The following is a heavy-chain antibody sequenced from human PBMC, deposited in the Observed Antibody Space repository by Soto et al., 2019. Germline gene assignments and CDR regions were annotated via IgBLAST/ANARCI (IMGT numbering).Heavy chain of an antibody. J-gene: IGHJ6*02. CDR1: GGSISSGGYY. CDR3: ARAQLCGGDCPDYYYGMDV. V-gene: IGHV4-31*03. D-gene: IGHD2-21*02. CDR2: IYYSGST. Sequence: SETLSLTCTVSGGSISSGGYYWSWIRQHPGKGLEWIGYIYYSGSTYYNPSLKSRVTISVDTSKNQFSLKLSSVTAADTAVYYCARAQLCGGDCPDYYYGMDVWGQGTTVTVSS.